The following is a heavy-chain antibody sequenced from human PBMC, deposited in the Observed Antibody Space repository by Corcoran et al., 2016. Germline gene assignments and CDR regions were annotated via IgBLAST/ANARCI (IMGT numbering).Heavy chain of an antibody. CDR2: INPNSGGT. D-gene: IGHD1-26*01. Sequence: QVQLVQSGAEVKKPGASVKVSCKASGYTFTGYYMHWVRQAPGQGLEWMGWINPNSGGTNYAQKFQGRVTMTRDTSISTAYMELSRLRSDDTAVYYCARVPAHRVGAPYYFDYWGQGTLVTVSS. CDR1: GYTFTGYY. J-gene: IGHJ4*02. CDR3: ARVPAHRVGAPYYFDY. V-gene: IGHV1-2*02.